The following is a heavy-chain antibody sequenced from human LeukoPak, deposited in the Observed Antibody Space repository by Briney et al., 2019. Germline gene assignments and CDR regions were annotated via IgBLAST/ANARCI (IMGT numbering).Heavy chain of an antibody. CDR2: IYYSGST. CDR1: GGSISSGDYY. J-gene: IGHJ4*02. CDR3: ARSTHDFWSGCLFDFDY. V-gene: IGHV4-30-4*01. D-gene: IGHD3-3*01. Sequence: SQTLSLTCTVSGGSISSGDYYWSWIRQPPGKGLEWIGYIYYSGSTYYNPSLKSRVTISVDTSKNQFSLKLSSVTAADTAVYYCARSTHDFWSGCLFDFDYWGQGTLVTVSS.